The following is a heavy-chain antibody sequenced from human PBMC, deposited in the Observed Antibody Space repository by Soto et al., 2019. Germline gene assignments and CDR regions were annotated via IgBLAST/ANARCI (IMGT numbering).Heavy chain of an antibody. CDR3: ARDRGVAPPVAVNTHYYYYRDV. V-gene: IGHV1-18*01. J-gene: IGHJ6*03. CDR2: ISAYNGNT. D-gene: IGHD6-19*01. Sequence: QDQLVQSGVEVKKPGASVKVSCKASGYSFTNYGITWVRQAPGQGFEWMGWISAYNGNTNYAQKFQGRVTMTTDASTSTAYCELRSLRSDDTAVYYCARDRGVAPPVAVNTHYYYYRDVWCKGTTVTVSS. CDR1: GYSFTNYG.